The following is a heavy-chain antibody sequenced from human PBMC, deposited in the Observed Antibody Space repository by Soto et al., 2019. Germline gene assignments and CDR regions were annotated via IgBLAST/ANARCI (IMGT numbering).Heavy chain of an antibody. CDR3: AREYNYDSSGIGFDS. CDR2: VYRTGST. J-gene: IGHJ4*02. D-gene: IGHD3-22*01. V-gene: IGHV4-4*02. CDR1: GGSISTSNW. Sequence: SETLSLTCAVSGGSISTSNWWSWVRQPPGKGLEWIGEVYRTGSTNYNPSLESRLTISEDRSKNQFYLKLSSVTAADTAVYYCAREYNYDSSGIGFDSWGQGTLVTVSS.